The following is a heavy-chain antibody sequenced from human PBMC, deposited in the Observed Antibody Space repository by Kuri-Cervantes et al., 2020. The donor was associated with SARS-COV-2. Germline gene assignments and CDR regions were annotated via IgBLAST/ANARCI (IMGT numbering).Heavy chain of an antibody. CDR3: ARVTRAGAAAFRWDYMDV. Sequence: SETLFLTCTVSGGSVSSGSYYWSWIRQPPGKGLEWIGYIYHSGSTNYNPSLKSRVTISVDTSKNQFSLKLSSVTAADTAVYYCARVTRAGAAAFRWDYMDVWGKGTTVTVSS. V-gene: IGHV4-61*01. D-gene: IGHD6-13*01. J-gene: IGHJ6*03. CDR1: GGSVSSGSYY. CDR2: IYHSGST.